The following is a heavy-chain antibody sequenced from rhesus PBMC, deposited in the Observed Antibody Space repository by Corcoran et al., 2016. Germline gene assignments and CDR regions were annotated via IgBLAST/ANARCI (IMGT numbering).Heavy chain of an antibody. Sequence: EVQLVETGGGLVQPGGSLKLSCAAAGVTFSSYGRSGVRPAPGEGLACVSAITSGVCTTSYADSVKGLFPIPRDHSKNPLSLQMNSLRAEDPAVYYCASGIVLAPLWGQGVLVTVSS. V-gene: IGHV3S5*01. J-gene: IGHJ4*01. CDR1: GVTFSSYG. CDR3: ASGIVLAPL. CDR2: ITSGVCTT. D-gene: IGHD2-2*01.